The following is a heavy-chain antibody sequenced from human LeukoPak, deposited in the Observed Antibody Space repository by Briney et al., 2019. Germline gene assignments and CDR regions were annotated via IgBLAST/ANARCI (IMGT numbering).Heavy chain of an antibody. CDR3: ARVGDYDILTGPNFDP. V-gene: IGHV4-59*01. Sequence: SETLSLTCTVSGGSISIYYWSWIRQPPGKGLEWIGYIYYSGSTNYNPSLKSQVTISVDTSKNQFSLKLSSVTAADTAVYYCARVGDYDILTGPNFDPWGQGTLVTVSS. D-gene: IGHD3-9*01. CDR2: IYYSGST. J-gene: IGHJ5*02. CDR1: GGSISIYY.